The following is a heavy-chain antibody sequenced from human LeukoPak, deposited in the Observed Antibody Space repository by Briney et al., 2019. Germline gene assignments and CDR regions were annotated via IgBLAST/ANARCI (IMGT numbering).Heavy chain of an antibody. Sequence: GGSLRLSCAASGFTFSSYGMHWVRQAPGKGLEWVAVIWYDGSNKYYADSVKGRFTISRDNSKNTLYLQMNSLRAEDTAVYYCASSLDESWSNMDVWGQGTTVTVSS. CDR2: IWYDGSNK. D-gene: IGHD2-15*01. J-gene: IGHJ6*02. CDR1: GFTFSSYG. V-gene: IGHV3-33*01. CDR3: ASSLDESWSNMDV.